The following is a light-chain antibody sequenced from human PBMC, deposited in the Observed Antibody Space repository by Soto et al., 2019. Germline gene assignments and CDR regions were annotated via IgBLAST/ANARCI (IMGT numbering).Light chain of an antibody. J-gene: IGLJ1*01. CDR2: GNT. V-gene: IGLV1-40*01. CDR3: QSYDSSLSGYV. Sequence: QSVLTQPPSVSGAPGQRITISCTGSSSNIGAGYPIHWYQQLPGTAPRLLIFGNTIRPSGVPARFSGSRSGLAITGLQAEDGADYYCQSYDSSLSGYVFGGGTKVTVL. CDR1: SSNIGAGYP.